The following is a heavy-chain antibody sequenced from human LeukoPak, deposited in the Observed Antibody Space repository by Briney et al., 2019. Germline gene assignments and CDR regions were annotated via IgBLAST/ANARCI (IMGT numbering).Heavy chain of an antibody. CDR3: ARGQEFVTTMSN. J-gene: IGHJ4*02. CDR1: GGSFSGYY. V-gene: IGHV4-34*01. CDR2: INHSGST. Sequence: PSETLSLTCAVYGGSFSGYYWSWIRQPPGKGLEWIGEINHSGSTNYNPSLKSRVTISVDTSKNQFSLKLSSVTAADTAVYYCARGQEFVTTMSNWGQGTLVTVSS. D-gene: IGHD4-17*01.